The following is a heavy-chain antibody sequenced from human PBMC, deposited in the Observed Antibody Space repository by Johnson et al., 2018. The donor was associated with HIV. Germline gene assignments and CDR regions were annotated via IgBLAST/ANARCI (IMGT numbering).Heavy chain of an antibody. D-gene: IGHD1-26*01. CDR2: TSYDGGNK. J-gene: IGHJ3*02. V-gene: IGHV3-30*19. CDR1: GFTFSTYG. CDR3: ARALEVGATTANEAFDI. Sequence: QMQLVESGGGVVQPGRSLRLSCAASGFTFSTYGMHWVRQAPGKGLEWVAVTSYDGGNKYYADSVKGRLTISRDNSKNTVYLQMNSLRAEDTAVYYCARALEVGATTANEAFDIWGQGTMVTVSS.